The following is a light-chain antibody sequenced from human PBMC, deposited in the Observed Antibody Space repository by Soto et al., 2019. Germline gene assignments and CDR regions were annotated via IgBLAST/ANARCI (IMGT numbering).Light chain of an antibody. Sequence: DIQMTQSPSSVSASVGDRFTSTCRASQGIRRWLEWYQQKPGKAPKLLXYKASTLKSGVPSRFRGSGSGTEFTLTISSLQPDDFETYYCQHYNSYSEAFGQGTKVDIK. J-gene: IGKJ1*01. V-gene: IGKV1-5*03. CDR2: KAS. CDR1: QGIRRW. CDR3: QHYNSYSEA.